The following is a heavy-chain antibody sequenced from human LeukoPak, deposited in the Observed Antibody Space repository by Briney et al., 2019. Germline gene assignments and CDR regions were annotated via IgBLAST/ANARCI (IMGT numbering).Heavy chain of an antibody. V-gene: IGHV1-69*01. CDR1: GGTFSSYA. Sequence: GASVEVSCKASGGTFSSYAISWVRQAPGQGLEWMGGIIPIFGTANYAQKFQGRVTITADESTSTAYMELSSLRSEDTAVYYCARGAGLRYFDYYYYMDVWGKGTTVTISS. D-gene: IGHD3-9*01. J-gene: IGHJ6*03. CDR2: IIPIFGTA. CDR3: ARGAGLRYFDYYYYMDV.